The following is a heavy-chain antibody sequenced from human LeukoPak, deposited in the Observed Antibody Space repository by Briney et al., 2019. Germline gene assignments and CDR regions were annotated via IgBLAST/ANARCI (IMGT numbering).Heavy chain of an antibody. CDR2: INHSGST. CDR1: GGSFSGYY. Sequence: SETLSLTCAVYGGSFSGYYWSWIRQPPGKGLEWIGEINHSGSTNYNPSLKSRVTISVDTSKNQFSLKLCSVTAADTAVYYCARGRIAVARTRDYFDYWGQGTLVTVSS. D-gene: IGHD6-19*01. J-gene: IGHJ4*02. V-gene: IGHV4-34*01. CDR3: ARGRIAVARTRDYFDY.